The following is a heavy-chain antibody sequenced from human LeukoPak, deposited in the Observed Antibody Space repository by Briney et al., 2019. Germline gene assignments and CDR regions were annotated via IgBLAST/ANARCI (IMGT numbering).Heavy chain of an antibody. CDR1: GGSISSRSYY. J-gene: IGHJ6*03. Sequence: PSETLSLTCTVSGGSISSRSYYWGWIRHPPGKGLDGIGSIYYSGSTYYNPSLKSRVTISVDTSKNQFSLKLSSVTAADTAVYYCARDHRSGYDRGASYYYYCYMDVWGQGTTVTVSS. D-gene: IGHD5-12*01. V-gene: IGHV4-39*07. CDR3: ARDHRSGYDRGASYYYYCYMDV. CDR2: IYYSGST.